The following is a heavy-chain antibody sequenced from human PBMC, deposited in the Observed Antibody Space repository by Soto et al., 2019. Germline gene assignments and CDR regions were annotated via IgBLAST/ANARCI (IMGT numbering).Heavy chain of an antibody. CDR1: GFTFSDYN. V-gene: IGHV3-11*05. CDR3: AGYLGATTHSNDRKRAFDY. CDR2: ISSSGSST. D-gene: IGHD1-26*01. J-gene: IGHJ4*02. Sequence: QVQLVESGGGLVKPGGSLRLPCSASGFTFSDYNMNWIRQAPGKGLEWVSYISSSGSSTNYADSVKGRFTVSRDNAKNSLYLQMNSLRAEDTAVYYCAGYLGATTHSNDRKRAFDYLGQGTLVTVSS.